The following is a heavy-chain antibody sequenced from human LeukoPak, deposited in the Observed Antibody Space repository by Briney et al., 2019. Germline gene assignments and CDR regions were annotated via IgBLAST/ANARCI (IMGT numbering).Heavy chain of an antibody. V-gene: IGHV1-69*05. CDR2: IIPIFGTA. Sequence: SVKVSCKASGGTFSSYAISWVRQAPGQGLEWMGGIIPIFGTANYAQKFQGRVTITTDESTSTAYMELSSLRSEDTAVYYCARQRRDCSSTSCYTSIFPPAIGRYYYMDVWGKGTTVTVSS. CDR1: GGTFSSYA. D-gene: IGHD2-2*02. J-gene: IGHJ6*03. CDR3: ARQRRDCSSTSCYTSIFPPAIGRYYYMDV.